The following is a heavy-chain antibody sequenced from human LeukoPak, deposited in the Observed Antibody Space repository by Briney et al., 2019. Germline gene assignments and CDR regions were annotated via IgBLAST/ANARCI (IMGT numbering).Heavy chain of an antibody. CDR2: MSPNSGKT. Sequence: ASVKVSCKTSGYSFTNYDINWVRLATGQGLEWMGWMSPNSGKTGYAQKFQGRVTMTKNTSMSTAYMELSSLTSEDTAVYYCARGRESSKLTSGFQSFDWLSDSFDLWGQGTIVTVSS. V-gene: IGHV1-8*01. CDR1: GYSFTNYD. D-gene: IGHD3-9*01. CDR3: ARGRESSKLTSGFQSFDWLSDSFDL. J-gene: IGHJ3*01.